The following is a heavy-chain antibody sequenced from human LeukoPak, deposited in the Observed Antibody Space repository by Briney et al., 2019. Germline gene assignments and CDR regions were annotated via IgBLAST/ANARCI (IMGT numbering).Heavy chain of an antibody. J-gene: IGHJ6*03. Sequence: GASVKVSCKASGYTFTSHGINWVRQAPGQGLEWMGWISAYNGNTNFAQKLQGRVTMTTDTSTSTAYMELRSLRSEDTAVYYCARVGYSYGYYYYYYMDVWGKGTTVTISS. D-gene: IGHD5-18*01. CDR2: ISAYNGNT. CDR1: GYTFTSHG. CDR3: ARVGYSYGYYYYYYMDV. V-gene: IGHV1-18*01.